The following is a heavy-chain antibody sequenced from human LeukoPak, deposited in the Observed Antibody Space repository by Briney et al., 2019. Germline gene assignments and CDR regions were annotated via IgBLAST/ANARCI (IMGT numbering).Heavy chain of an antibody. V-gene: IGHV3-48*04. CDR2: ISSSGSTI. D-gene: IGHD3-9*01. CDR3: ARDILTGSHTRFQH. J-gene: IGHJ1*01. Sequence: GGSLRLSCAASGFTFSSYSMTWVRQAPGKGLEWVSYISSSGSTIYYGDPVKGRFTISRDNAKNSLYLQMNSLRAEDTAVYYCARDILTGSHTRFQHWGQGTLVTVSS. CDR1: GFTFSSYS.